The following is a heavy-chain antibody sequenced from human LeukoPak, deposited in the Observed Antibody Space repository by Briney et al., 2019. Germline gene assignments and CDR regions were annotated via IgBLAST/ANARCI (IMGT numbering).Heavy chain of an antibody. CDR1: GFTFSSYA. CDR3: AKSRSAVAVAGSNY. D-gene: IGHD6-19*01. CDR2: ISGSGGNT. J-gene: IGHJ4*02. Sequence: GGSLRLSCAASGFTFSSYAMSWVRQAPGKGLEWVSAISGSGGNTYYADSVKGRFTISRDSSRDTLYLQMNSLRAEDTAVYYCAKSRSAVAVAGSNYWGQGTLVTVSS. V-gene: IGHV3-23*01.